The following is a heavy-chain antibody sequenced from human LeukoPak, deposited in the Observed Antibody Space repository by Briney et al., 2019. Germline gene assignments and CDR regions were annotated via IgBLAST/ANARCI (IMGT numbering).Heavy chain of an antibody. CDR2: IYHSGST. Sequence: SETLSLTCTVSGYSISSGYYWGWIRQPPGKGLEWIGSIYHSGSTYYNPSLKSRVTISLDTSKNQFSLKLSSVTAADTAVYYCARSFFKAAAGTRNAFDIWGQGTMVTVSS. CDR3: ARSFFKAAAGTRNAFDI. V-gene: IGHV4-38-2*02. D-gene: IGHD6-13*01. J-gene: IGHJ3*02. CDR1: GYSISSGYY.